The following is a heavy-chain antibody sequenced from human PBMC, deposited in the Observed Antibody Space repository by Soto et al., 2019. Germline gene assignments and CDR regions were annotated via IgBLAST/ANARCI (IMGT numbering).Heavy chain of an antibody. Sequence: LRLSCVASGFTFSDHYMDWVRQAPGKGLEWVGRIRNKVNSYTTEYAASVKGRFSISRDDSKNSLFLQMNSLKTEDTAVYYCARDGGRELPFFDYWGQGTLVTVSS. V-gene: IGHV3-72*01. CDR3: ARDGGRELPFFDY. D-gene: IGHD3-10*01. CDR2: IRNKVNSYTT. J-gene: IGHJ4*02. CDR1: GFTFSDHY.